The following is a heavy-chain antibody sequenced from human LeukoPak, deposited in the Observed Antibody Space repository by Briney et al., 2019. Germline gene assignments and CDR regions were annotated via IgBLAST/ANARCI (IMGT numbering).Heavy chain of an antibody. V-gene: IGHV1-24*01. D-gene: IGHD6-13*01. CDR1: GYTLTELS. J-gene: IGHJ6*02. Sequence: ASVKVSCKVSGYTLTELSMHWVRQTPGKGLEWMGGFDPEDGETIYAQKFQGRVTMTEDTSTDTAYMELRSLRSDDTAVYYCASLIAAAGRYGMDVWGQGTTVTVSS. CDR2: FDPEDGET. CDR3: ASLIAAAGRYGMDV.